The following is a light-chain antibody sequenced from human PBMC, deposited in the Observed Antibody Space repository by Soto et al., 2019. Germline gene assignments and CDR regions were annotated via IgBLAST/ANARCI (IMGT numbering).Light chain of an antibody. V-gene: IGKV3D-20*02. CDR3: QQYNNWPPWT. Sequence: EIVLTQSPGTLSLSPGERATLSCRAGQSVSSSYLAWYQQKPGQAPRLLIYDASTRATGIPDRFSGSGSETEFTLTISSLQSEDYAIYYCQQYNNWPPWTFGQGTKVDIK. CDR2: DAS. CDR1: QSVSSSY. J-gene: IGKJ1*01.